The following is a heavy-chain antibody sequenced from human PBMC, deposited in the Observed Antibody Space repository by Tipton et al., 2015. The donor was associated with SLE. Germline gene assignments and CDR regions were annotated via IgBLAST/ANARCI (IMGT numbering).Heavy chain of an antibody. J-gene: IGHJ4*02. CDR1: GGSISSGSYY. V-gene: IGHV4-39*07. CDR3: ARVGGITMVQGVMALDY. Sequence: TLSLTCTVSGGSISSGSYYWSWIRQPPGKGLEWIGEINHSGSTNYNPSLKSRVTISVDTSKNQFSLKLSSVTAADTAVYYCARVGGITMVQGVMALDYWGQGTLVTVSS. D-gene: IGHD3-10*01. CDR2: INHSGST.